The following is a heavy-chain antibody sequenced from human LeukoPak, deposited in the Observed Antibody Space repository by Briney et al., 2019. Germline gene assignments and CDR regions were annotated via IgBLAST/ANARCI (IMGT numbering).Heavy chain of an antibody. J-gene: IGHJ4*02. CDR1: GFTFSNAW. V-gene: IGHV3-15*01. CDR3: TTTYHYDSSPGSFDY. D-gene: IGHD3-22*01. Sequence: GGSLRLSCAASGFTFSNAWMNWVRQAPGKGLEWVGRIKSKADGGISDYAEPVKGRFTFSRDDSKNTLYLLVNGLKTEDTAVYYCTTTYHYDSSPGSFDYWGQGTLVTVSS. CDR2: IKSKADGGIS.